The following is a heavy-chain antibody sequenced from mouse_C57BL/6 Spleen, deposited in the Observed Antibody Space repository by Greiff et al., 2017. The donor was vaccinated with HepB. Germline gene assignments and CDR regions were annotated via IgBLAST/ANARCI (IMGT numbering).Heavy chain of an antibody. V-gene: IGHV10-1*01. CDR2: IRSKSNNYAT. D-gene: IGHD2-2*01. J-gene: IGHJ3*01. CDR1: GFSFNTYA. Sequence: EVKLMESGGGLVQPKGSLKLSCAASGFSFNTYAMNWVRQAPGKGLEWVARIRSKSNNYATYYADSVKDRFTISRDDSESMLYLQMNNLKTEDTAMYYCVRDRKDYGYDDGAWFAYWGQGTLVTVSA. CDR3: VRDRKDYGYDDGAWFAY.